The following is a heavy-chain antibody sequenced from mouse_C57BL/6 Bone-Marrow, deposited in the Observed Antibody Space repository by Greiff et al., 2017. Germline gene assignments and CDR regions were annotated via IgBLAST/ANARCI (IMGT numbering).Heavy chain of an antibody. V-gene: IGHV1-54*01. CDR3: ARSDYFYAMDY. J-gene: IGHJ4*01. Sequence: QVQLQQPGAELVKPGTSVKVSCKASGYAFTNYLIEWVKQRPGQGLEWIGVINPGSGGTNYNEKFKGKATLTADKSSSTAYMQLSSLTSEDSAVYFCARSDYFYAMDYWGQGTSVTVSS. CDR1: GYAFTNYL. CDR2: INPGSGGT.